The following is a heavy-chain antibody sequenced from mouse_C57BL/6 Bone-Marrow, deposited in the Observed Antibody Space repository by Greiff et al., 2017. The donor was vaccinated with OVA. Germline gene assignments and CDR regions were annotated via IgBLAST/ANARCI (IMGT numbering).Heavy chain of an antibody. D-gene: IGHD1-1*01. CDR2: ISYDGSN. Sequence: ESGPGLVKPSQSLSLTCSVTGYSITSGYYWNWIRQSPGNKLEWMGYISYDGSNKYTPSLKNRISITRDTSKNQFFLKLNSVTTEDTATYYCASDGGTTVGATDYFDYWGQGTTLTVSS. CDR1: GYSITSGYY. V-gene: IGHV3-6*01. CDR3: ASDGGTTVGATDYFDY. J-gene: IGHJ2*01.